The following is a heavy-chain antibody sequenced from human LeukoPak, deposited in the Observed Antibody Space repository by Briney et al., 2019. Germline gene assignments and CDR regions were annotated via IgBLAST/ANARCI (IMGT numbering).Heavy chain of an antibody. V-gene: IGHV3-48*03. CDR3: ARRGYSDSSGYDY. CDR1: GLTFSRYE. J-gene: IGHJ4*02. Sequence: GGSLRLSCAASGLTFSRYEMNWVRQAPGEGLEWVSYISSSGSTIYYADSVKGRFTISRDNAKHSLYLQMNSLRAEDTAVYYCARRGYSDSSGYDYWGQGTLVTVSS. D-gene: IGHD3-22*01. CDR2: ISSSGSTI.